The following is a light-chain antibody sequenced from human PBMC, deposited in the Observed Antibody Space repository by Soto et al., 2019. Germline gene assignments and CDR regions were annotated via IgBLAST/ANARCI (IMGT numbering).Light chain of an antibody. V-gene: IGKV3-11*01. CDR3: QQRSSWPFT. Sequence: VLTQSPATLSLSPGEGATLSCRASQSIGNYLAWYQQQPAQATRLLIYATSNRATGIPARLSGSGSGTDFTLTVSNLEPKEFAVYYSQQRSSWPFTVGPGTKVDIK. CDR1: QSIGNY. CDR2: ATS. J-gene: IGKJ3*01.